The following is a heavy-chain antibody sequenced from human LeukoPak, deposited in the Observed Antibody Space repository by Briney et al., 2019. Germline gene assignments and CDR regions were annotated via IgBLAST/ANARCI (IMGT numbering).Heavy chain of an antibody. Sequence: PSETLSLTCTVSGGSISSGDYYWSWIRQPPGKGLECIGRIFASGSTNYNPSLRSRVTMSVDTSKNQFSLKLTSVTAADTAVYYCARDSVCSGGSCHEVDVWGKGTTVTVSS. CDR3: ARDSVCSGGSCHEVDV. CDR1: GGSISSGDYY. CDR2: IFASGST. V-gene: IGHV4-61*08. J-gene: IGHJ6*04. D-gene: IGHD2-15*01.